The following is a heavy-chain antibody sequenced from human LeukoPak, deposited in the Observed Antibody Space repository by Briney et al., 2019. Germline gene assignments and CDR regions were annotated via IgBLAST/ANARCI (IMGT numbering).Heavy chain of an antibody. CDR1: GFTFSSYA. CDR3: AKEYSSSFFAGSFAFDI. D-gene: IGHD6-6*01. V-gene: IGHV3-23*01. J-gene: IGHJ3*02. CDR2: ISGSGGST. Sequence: GGSLRLSCAASGFTFSSYAMSWVRQAPGKGLEWVSAISGSGGSTYYADSVKGRFTISRDNSKNTLYPQMNSLRAEDTAVYYCAKEYSSSFFAGSFAFDIWGQGTMVTVSS.